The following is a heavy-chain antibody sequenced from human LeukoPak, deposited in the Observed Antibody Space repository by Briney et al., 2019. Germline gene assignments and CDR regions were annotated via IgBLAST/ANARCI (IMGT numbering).Heavy chain of an antibody. J-gene: IGHJ4*02. V-gene: IGHV1-46*01. D-gene: IGHD3-3*01. Sequence: GASVKVSCKASGYAFTSYYMHWVRQAPGQGLEWMGIINPSGGSTSYAQKFQGRVTITTDESTSTAYMELSSLRSEDTAVYYCAREAGNDFWNGYHTDYFDYWGQGTLVTVSS. CDR2: INPSGGST. CDR1: GYAFTSYY. CDR3: AREAGNDFWNGYHTDYFDY.